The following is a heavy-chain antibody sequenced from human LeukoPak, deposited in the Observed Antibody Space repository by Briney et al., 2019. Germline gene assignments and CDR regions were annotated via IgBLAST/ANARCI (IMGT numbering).Heavy chain of an antibody. CDR3: ARDNSVVPAAITEYFDY. J-gene: IGHJ4*02. CDR2: ISYDGSNK. D-gene: IGHD2-2*02. Sequence: GGSLRLSCAASGFTFSSYSMNWVRQAPGKGLEWVAVISYDGSNKYYADSVKGRFTISRDNSKNTLYLQMNSLRAEDTAVYYCARDNSVVPAAITEYFDYWGQGTLVTVSS. V-gene: IGHV3-30*03. CDR1: GFTFSSYS.